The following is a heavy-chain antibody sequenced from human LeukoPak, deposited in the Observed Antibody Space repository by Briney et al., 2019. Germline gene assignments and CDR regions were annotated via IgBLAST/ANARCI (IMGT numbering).Heavy chain of an antibody. CDR1: GFTFSSYA. J-gene: IGHJ4*02. CDR3: AKAPVTSCRGAYCYSFDS. CDR2: ISGSGGST. V-gene: IGHV3-23*01. Sequence: GGSLRLSCAASGFTFSSYAMSWVRQAPGKGLEWVSVISGSGGSTYYADSVKGRFTISRDNSRNTVYLQMNSLRAEDAAVYFCAKAPVTSCRGAYCYSFDSWGQGTLVTVSS. D-gene: IGHD2-15*01.